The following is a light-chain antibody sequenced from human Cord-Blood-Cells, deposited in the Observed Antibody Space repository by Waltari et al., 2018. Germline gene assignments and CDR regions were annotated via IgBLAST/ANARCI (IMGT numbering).Light chain of an antibody. CDR1: QDISNY. CDR2: DAS. J-gene: IGKJ4*01. CDR3: QQYDNLPLT. Sequence: DIQMTQSPSSLSASVGHRVTITCQASQDISNYLNWYQQKPGKAPKLLIYDASNLETGVPSRFSGSGSGTDFTFTISSLQPEDIATYYCQQYDNLPLTFGGGTKAEIK. V-gene: IGKV1-33*01.